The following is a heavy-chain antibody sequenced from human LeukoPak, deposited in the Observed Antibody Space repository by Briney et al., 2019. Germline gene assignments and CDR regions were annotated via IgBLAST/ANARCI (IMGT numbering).Heavy chain of an antibody. Sequence: GESLKISCQGSGYNFGSHWIGWVRQMPGKGLEWIGIIYPGDSEIRLTPSFQGQVTLSVDNSIDTAYLQWSSLKASDAAMFYCARTVKQTFFFEHWGQGTPVSVSS. CDR3: ARTVKQTFFFEH. CDR1: GYNFGSHW. V-gene: IGHV5-51*01. J-gene: IGHJ4*02. D-gene: IGHD3-10*01. CDR2: IYPGDSEI.